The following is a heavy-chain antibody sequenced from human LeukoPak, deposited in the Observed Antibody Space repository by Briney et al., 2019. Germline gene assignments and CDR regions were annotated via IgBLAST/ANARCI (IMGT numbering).Heavy chain of an antibody. CDR3: ARDRGADY. CDR1: GLTFIGYT. V-gene: IGHV3-21*01. D-gene: IGHD5-12*01. CDR2: VTSGSVYI. J-gene: IGHJ4*02. Sequence: PGGSLRLSCTASGLTFIGYTMNWVRQAPGGGLEWVSSVTSGSVYIYYADSVKGRFTISRDSATNSLYLQMNSLRAEDTAVYYCARDRGADYWGQGTLVTVSS.